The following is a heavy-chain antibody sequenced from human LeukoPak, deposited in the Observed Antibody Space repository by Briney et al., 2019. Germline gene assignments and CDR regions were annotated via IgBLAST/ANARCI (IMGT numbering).Heavy chain of an antibody. J-gene: IGHJ4*02. CDR3: ARALFYYDKACDY. CDR1: GFTFGNYA. V-gene: IGHV3-23*01. D-gene: IGHD3-22*01. CDR2: ISSSGGST. Sequence: SGGSLRLSCAASGFTFGNYAMSWVRQAPGKGLEWVSGISSSGGSTYYADSVKGRFTISRDNSKSTLYLQMNSLRAEDTAVYYCARALFYYDKACDYWGQGTLVTVSS.